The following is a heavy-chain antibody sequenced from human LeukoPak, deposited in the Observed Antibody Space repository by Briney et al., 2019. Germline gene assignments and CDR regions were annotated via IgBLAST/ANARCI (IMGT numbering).Heavy chain of an antibody. J-gene: IGHJ4*02. V-gene: IGHV4-39*07. CDR1: GGSISSSSYY. Sequence: PSETLSLTCTVSGGSISSSSYYWGWIRQPPGKGLEWIGSIYYSGSTYYNPSLKSRVTISVDTSKNQFSLKLSSVTAADTAVYYCARRRGPIMVRGVNFRYSFDYWGQGTLVTVSS. CDR3: ARRRGPIMVRGVNFRYSFDY. D-gene: IGHD3-10*01. CDR2: IYYSGST.